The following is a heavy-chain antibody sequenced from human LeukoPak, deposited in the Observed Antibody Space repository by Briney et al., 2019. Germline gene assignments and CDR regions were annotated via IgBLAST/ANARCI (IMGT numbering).Heavy chain of an antibody. J-gene: IGHJ6*03. V-gene: IGHV4-4*07. D-gene: IGHD6-13*01. CDR3: ARVIAAAGIGGYYYMDV. Sequence: SETLSLTCTVCGGSMSSYYWSWLRQPAGKGLEWIGRIYTSGSTNYNPSLKSRVTMSVDTSKNQFSLKLSSVTAADTAVYYCARVIAAAGIGGYYYMDVWGKGTTVTVSS. CDR1: GGSMSSYY. CDR2: IYTSGST.